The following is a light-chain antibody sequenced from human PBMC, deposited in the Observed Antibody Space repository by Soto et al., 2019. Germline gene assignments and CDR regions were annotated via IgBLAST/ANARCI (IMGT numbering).Light chain of an antibody. CDR2: DVT. CDR1: SSDVGGYNY. CDR3: CSYSGSYTFYV. V-gene: IGLV2-11*01. Sequence: QSALTQPRSVSGSPGQSVTISCTGTSSDVGGYNYVSWYQQHPGKAPKLMIYDVTKRPSGVPDRFSGSKSGNTASLTISVLQSEEEADYFWCSYSGSYTFYVFGTGTKLTVL. J-gene: IGLJ1*01.